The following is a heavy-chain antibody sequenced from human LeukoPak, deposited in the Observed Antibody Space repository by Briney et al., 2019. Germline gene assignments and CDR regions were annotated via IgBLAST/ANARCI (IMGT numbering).Heavy chain of an antibody. J-gene: IGHJ3*02. CDR1: GYSFTTYP. CDR2: INAGNGNT. CDR3: ARGSPGVRGWYDAFDI. Sequence: GASVKVSCKASGYSFTTYPMHWVRQAPGQRLEWMGWINAGNGNTNYAQKLQGRVTMTTDTSTSTAYMELRSLRSDDTAVYYCARGSPGVRGWYDAFDIWGRGTMVTVSS. V-gene: IGHV1-3*01. D-gene: IGHD6-19*01.